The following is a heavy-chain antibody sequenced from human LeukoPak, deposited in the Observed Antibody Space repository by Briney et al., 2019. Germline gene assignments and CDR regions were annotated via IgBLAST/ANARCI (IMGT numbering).Heavy chain of an antibody. CDR2: INPSGGST. CDR3: ARDLINYYGSGSSSYYYYYGMDV. Sequence: ASVKVSCKASGYTFTSYYMHWVRQAPGQGLEWMGIINPSGGSTSYAQKFQGRVTMTRDTSTSTVYMELSSLRSEDTAVYYCARDLINYYGSGSSSYYYYYGMDVWGQGTTVTVSS. CDR1: GYTFTSYY. V-gene: IGHV1-46*01. D-gene: IGHD3-10*01. J-gene: IGHJ6*02.